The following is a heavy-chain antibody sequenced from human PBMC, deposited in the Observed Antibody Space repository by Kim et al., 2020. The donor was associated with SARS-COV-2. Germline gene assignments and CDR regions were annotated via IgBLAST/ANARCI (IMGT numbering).Heavy chain of an antibody. Sequence: SVKVSCKASGGTFSSYAISWVRQAPGQGLEWMGRIIPILGIANYAQKFQGRVTITADTSTTTAYMELSSLRSEDTAVYYCVRDARSTMGHTGGFDYWGQGTLVTVSS. J-gene: IGHJ4*02. CDR3: VRDARSTMGHTGGFDY. CDR1: GGTFSSYA. CDR2: IIPILGIA. V-gene: IGHV1-69*04. D-gene: IGHD3-10*01.